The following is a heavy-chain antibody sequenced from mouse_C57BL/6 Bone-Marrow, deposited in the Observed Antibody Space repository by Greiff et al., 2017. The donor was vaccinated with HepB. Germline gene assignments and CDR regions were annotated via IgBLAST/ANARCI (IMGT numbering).Heavy chain of an antibody. CDR3: ASLLWLRRPFAY. J-gene: IGHJ3*01. Sequence: EVQRVESGGGLVQPGESLKLSCEANEYAFPSHDMSWVRKTPEKRLELVAAINSDGGSTYYPDTMERRFIISRDNTKKTLYLQMSSLRSEDTALYYCASLLWLRRPFAYWGQGTLVTVSA. CDR1: EYAFPSHD. D-gene: IGHD2-2*01. CDR2: INSDGGST. V-gene: IGHV5-2*01.